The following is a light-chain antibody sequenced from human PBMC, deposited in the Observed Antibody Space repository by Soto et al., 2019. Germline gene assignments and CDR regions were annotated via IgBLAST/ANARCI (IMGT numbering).Light chain of an antibody. J-gene: IGKJ1*01. CDR2: DAS. V-gene: IGKV3-15*01. CDR1: QSVGSN. CDR3: QQYYNWLRT. Sequence: IGMEQSPAAVSVSPEERATLSCRASQSVGSNLAWYRQTPGQVPRLLMYDASTRATAIPARFSGSGSGTEFTLTISRLQSEDFAVYYCQQYYNWLRTFGQGTKVDTK.